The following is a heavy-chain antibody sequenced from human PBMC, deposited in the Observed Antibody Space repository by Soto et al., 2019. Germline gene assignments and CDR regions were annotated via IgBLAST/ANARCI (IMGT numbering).Heavy chain of an antibody. J-gene: IGHJ6*02. V-gene: IGHV1-18*01. Sequence: QVQLVQSGAEVKKPGASVKVSCKASGYTFTIYGISWVRQAPGQGLEWMGWISAYNGNTNYAQKLQGRVTMTTDTSTSTAYMELRSLRSDDTAVYYCAAAMVPNYYYYGMDVWGQGTTVTVSS. CDR2: ISAYNGNT. D-gene: IGHD5-18*01. CDR3: AAAMVPNYYYYGMDV. CDR1: GYTFTIYG.